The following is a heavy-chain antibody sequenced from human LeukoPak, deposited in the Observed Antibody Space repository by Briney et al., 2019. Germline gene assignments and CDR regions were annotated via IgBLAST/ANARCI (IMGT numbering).Heavy chain of an antibody. V-gene: IGHV3-30-3*01. D-gene: IGHD2-2*01. J-gene: IGHJ4*02. Sequence: GGSLRLSCAASGFTFSSYAMHWVRQAPGKGLEWVAVISYDGSNKYYADSVKGRFTISRDNSKDTLYLQMNSLRAKDTAVYYCARDPAIIVVVPAATDYWGQGTLVTVSS. CDR3: ARDPAIIVVVPAATDY. CDR2: ISYDGSNK. CDR1: GFTFSSYA.